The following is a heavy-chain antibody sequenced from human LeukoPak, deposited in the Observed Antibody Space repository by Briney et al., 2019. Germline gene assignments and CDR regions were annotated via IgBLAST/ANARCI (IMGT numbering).Heavy chain of an antibody. CDR1: GYTFTGYY. CDR3: ARASEGKSPYYYYMDV. CDR2: INPNSGGT. V-gene: IGHV1-2*02. Sequence: ASVKVSCKASGYTFTGYYMHWVRQAPGQGLEWMGWINPNSGGTNYAQKFQGRVTMTRDTSISTVYMELSSLRSEDTAVYYCARASEGKSPYYYYMDVWGKGTTVTVSS. J-gene: IGHJ6*03.